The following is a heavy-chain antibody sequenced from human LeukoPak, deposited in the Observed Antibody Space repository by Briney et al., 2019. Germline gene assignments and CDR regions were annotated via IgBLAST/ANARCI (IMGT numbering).Heavy chain of an antibody. D-gene: IGHD3-3*01. J-gene: IGHJ4*02. CDR1: GFTFSNYW. Sequence: GGSLRLSCAASGFTFSNYWMSWIRQTPGKGLEWVANIKEDGSDKYYVDSLKGRFTISRDNAKNSLYLQMNSLRAEDTAVYYCAKDRTRQAYWGQGTLVTVSS. CDR2: IKEDGSDK. V-gene: IGHV3-7*03. CDR3: AKDRTRQAY.